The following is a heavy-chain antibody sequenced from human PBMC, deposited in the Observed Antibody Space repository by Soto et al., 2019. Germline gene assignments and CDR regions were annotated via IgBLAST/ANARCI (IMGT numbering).Heavy chain of an antibody. CDR3: ARTRSYYDGSGYYGMDV. V-gene: IGHV4-34*01. CDR1: GGSFSGNY. D-gene: IGHD3-10*01. CDR2: INHSGST. J-gene: IGHJ6*01. Sequence: EQLQQWGAGLLKPSETLSLTCAGYGGSFSGNYWSWIRQPPGKGLEWIGDINHSGSTNYNPSLNSRVSISVDTSKNQFSLKLSSVTAADTAVYYCARTRSYYDGSGYYGMDVWGQGTTVTVSS.